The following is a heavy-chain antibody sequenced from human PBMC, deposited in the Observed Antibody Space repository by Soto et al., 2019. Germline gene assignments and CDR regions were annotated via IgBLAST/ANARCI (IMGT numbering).Heavy chain of an antibody. Sequence: SETRSLTCTVSGGSISSGGYYWSWIRQHPGKGLEWIGYIYYSGSTNYNPSLKSRVTISVDTSKNQFSLKLSSVTAADTAVYYCARDHYDFWSGYPNYNWFDPWGQGTLVTGSS. J-gene: IGHJ5*02. V-gene: IGHV4-61*08. CDR3: ARDHYDFWSGYPNYNWFDP. D-gene: IGHD3-3*01. CDR2: IYYSGST. CDR1: GGSISSGGYY.